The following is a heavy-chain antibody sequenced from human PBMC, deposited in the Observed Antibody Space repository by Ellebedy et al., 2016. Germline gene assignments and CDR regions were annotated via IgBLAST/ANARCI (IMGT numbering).Heavy chain of an antibody. Sequence: ASVKVSCKASGYTFTDNYIHWVRQAPGQGLEWMGWIHPNSGATKYAQKFEGWVTMTRDTSISTVYMELSRSRSDDTAVYYCARAGQEPRSVDYYFYGLDVWGQGTAVTVSS. CDR3: ARAGQEPRSVDYYFYGLDV. CDR2: IHPNSGAT. D-gene: IGHD1-14*01. CDR1: GYTFTDNY. V-gene: IGHV1-2*04. J-gene: IGHJ6*02.